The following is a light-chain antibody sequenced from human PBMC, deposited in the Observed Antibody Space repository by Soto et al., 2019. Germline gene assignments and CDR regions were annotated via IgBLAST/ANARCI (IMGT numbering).Light chain of an antibody. CDR3: QQLNSYPWT. CDR1: QSITTF. CDR2: AAS. Sequence: DIQVTQSPSSLSASVGDRVTITCRASQSITTFLNWYQQKPGNAPKLLIYAASTLQSGVPSRFSGSGSGTDFTLTISSLQPEDFATYYCQQLNSYPWTFGQGTKVDIK. V-gene: IGKV1-9*01. J-gene: IGKJ1*01.